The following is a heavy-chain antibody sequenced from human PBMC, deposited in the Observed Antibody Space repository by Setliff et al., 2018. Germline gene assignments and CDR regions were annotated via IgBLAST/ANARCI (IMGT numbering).Heavy chain of an antibody. CDR1: GGSISSGSYY. V-gene: IGHV4-61*10. Sequence: SETLSLTCTVSGGSISSGSYYWSWIRQPAGKGLEWIGRIYYSGSTNYNPSLKSRVTISVDTSKNQFSLKLSSVTAADTAVYYRARVALVVVIRNAFDIWGQGTMVTVSS. CDR3: ARVALVVVIRNAFDI. J-gene: IGHJ3*02. D-gene: IGHD2-21*01. CDR2: IYYSGST.